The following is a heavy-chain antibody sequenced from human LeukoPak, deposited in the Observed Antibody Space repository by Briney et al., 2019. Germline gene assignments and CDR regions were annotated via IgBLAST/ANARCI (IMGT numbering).Heavy chain of an antibody. Sequence: SETLSLTCTVSGGFISSSSYYWGGFGKPQGKGLEWIGSIYYSGSTYYNPSLKSRVTISVDTSKNQFSLKLSSVTAADTAVYYCAMGSGRPFDYWGQGTLVTVSS. V-gene: IGHV4-39*01. CDR3: AMGSGRPFDY. J-gene: IGHJ4*02. D-gene: IGHD3-10*01. CDR1: GGFISSSSYY. CDR2: IYYSGST.